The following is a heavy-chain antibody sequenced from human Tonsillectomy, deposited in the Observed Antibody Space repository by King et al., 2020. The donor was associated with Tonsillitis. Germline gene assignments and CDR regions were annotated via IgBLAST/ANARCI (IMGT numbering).Heavy chain of an antibody. CDR2: IRYDGKNN. D-gene: IGHD3-22*01. J-gene: IGHJ4*02. CDR3: AKSAPRIFYCGYSNFDY. Sequence: VQLVESGGGVVQPGGSLRLSCAASGFSFSSFGMHWVRQAPGKGLEWVASIRYDGKNNYYADSVKGRFTISRDNSQNTLYLQMNSLRAEDTAVYYCAKSAPRIFYCGYSNFDYWGQGTLVTVSS. CDR1: GFSFSSFG. V-gene: IGHV3-30*02.